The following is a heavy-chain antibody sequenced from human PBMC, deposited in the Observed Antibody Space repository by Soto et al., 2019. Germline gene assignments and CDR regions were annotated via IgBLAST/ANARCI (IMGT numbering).Heavy chain of an antibody. D-gene: IGHD2-2*01. CDR3: ARVRAGCSRASCFLDD. J-gene: IGHJ4*02. CDR1: GDSISSNNNY. V-gene: IGHV4-39*07. Sequence: TSETLSLTCTVSGDSISSNNNYWSWIRQPPGEGLEWIGFISYSGTTSYHPSLKSRVTISVDTSKNQFSLILTSVTAADTAVYFCARVRAGCSRASCFLDDWGRGTLVTVSS. CDR2: ISYSGTT.